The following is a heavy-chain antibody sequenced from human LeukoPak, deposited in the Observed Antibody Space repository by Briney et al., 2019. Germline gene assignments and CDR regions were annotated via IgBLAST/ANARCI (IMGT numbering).Heavy chain of an antibody. Sequence: GSSVKVSCKASGGTFSSYAISWVRQAPGQGLEWMGGIIPIFGTANYAQKFQGRVTITTDESTSTAYMELSSLRSEDTAVYYCASRVEGAVRSGHYYYYMDIWGKGTTVTVSS. CDR2: IIPIFGTA. J-gene: IGHJ6*03. CDR3: ASRVEGAVRSGHYYYYMDI. D-gene: IGHD1-1*01. V-gene: IGHV1-69*05. CDR1: GGTFSSYA.